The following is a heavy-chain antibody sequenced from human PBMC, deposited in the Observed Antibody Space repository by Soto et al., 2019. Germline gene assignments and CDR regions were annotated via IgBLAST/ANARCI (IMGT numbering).Heavy chain of an antibody. Sequence: EASVKVSCKASGYTFTSYGISWVRQAPGQGLEWMGWISAYNGNTNYAQKLQGRVTMTTDTSTSTAYMELRSLRSDDTAVYYCARDYQSVVVAATPVYWGQGTLVTVSS. CDR2: ISAYNGNT. V-gene: IGHV1-18*01. CDR3: ARDYQSVVVAATPVY. J-gene: IGHJ4*02. CDR1: GYTFTSYG. D-gene: IGHD2-15*01.